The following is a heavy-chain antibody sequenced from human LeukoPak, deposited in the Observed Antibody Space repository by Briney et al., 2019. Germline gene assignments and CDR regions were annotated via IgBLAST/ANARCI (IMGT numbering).Heavy chain of an antibody. CDR1: GGTFSSYA. Sequence: SVRVSCKASGGTFSSYAISWVRQAPGQGLEWMGGIIPIFGTANYAQKFQGRVTITADESTSTAYMELSSLRSEDAAVYYCARDQHSGSGWYGPSDYWGQGTLVTVSS. J-gene: IGHJ4*02. CDR2: IIPIFGTA. V-gene: IGHV1-69*13. D-gene: IGHD6-19*01. CDR3: ARDQHSGSGWYGPSDY.